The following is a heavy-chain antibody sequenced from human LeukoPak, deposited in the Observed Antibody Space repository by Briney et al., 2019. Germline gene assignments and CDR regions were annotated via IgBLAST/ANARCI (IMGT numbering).Heavy chain of an antibody. J-gene: IGHJ5*01. D-gene: IGHD3-3*01. CDR3: TRDTFGDRDS. CDR2: INEDGSST. V-gene: IGHV3-74*01. Sequence: GGSLRLSCAASGFTFSSHWMHWVRQAPGKGLVWVSRINEDGSSTSYADSVKGRFTISRDNAKNTLYLQMNSLRVEDTALYYCTRDTFGDRDSWGQGTLVTVSS. CDR1: GFTFSSHW.